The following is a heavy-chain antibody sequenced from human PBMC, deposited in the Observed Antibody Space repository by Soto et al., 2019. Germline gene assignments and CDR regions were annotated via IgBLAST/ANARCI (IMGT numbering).Heavy chain of an antibody. CDR3: ARGVTIFGVVSPPGY. Sequence: GGSHRLSCAASGFTCISYAMHWVRQATGKGLEWVAVISYDGSNKYYADSVKGRFTISRDNSKNTLYLQMNSLRAEDTAVYYCARGVTIFGVVSPPGYWGQGTLLTVSS. CDR2: ISYDGSNK. D-gene: IGHD3-3*01. J-gene: IGHJ4*02. CDR1: GFTCISYA. V-gene: IGHV3-30-3*01.